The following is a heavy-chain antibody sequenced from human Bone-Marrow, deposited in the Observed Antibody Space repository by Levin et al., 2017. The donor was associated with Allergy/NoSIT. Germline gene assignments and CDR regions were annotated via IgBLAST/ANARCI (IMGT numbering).Heavy chain of an antibody. CDR2: ISTSSSYI. J-gene: IGHJ4*02. CDR1: GFTFSGYS. CDR3: ASTPFLGAAKGFIDY. D-gene: IGHD1-26*01. Sequence: GESLKISCAASGFTFSGYSMNWVRQAPGKGLEWVSSISTSSSYIYYADSVKGRFTISRDNANNSLYLQMNGLRVEDTALYYCASTPFLGAAKGFIDYWGRGTLVTVSS. V-gene: IGHV3-21*06.